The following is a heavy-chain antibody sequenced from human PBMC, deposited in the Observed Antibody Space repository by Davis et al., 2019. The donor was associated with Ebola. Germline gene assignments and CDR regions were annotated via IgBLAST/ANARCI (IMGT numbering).Heavy chain of an antibody. CDR1: GGSVSDYY. D-gene: IGHD5-24*01. CDR2: IYYTGIT. CDR3: ARGRWGQMATNRWYYGMDV. V-gene: IGHV4-59*02. J-gene: IGHJ6*02. Sequence: PSETLSLTCTVSGGSVSDYYWSWIRRPPGKGLEWIGYIYYTGITNYNPSLKSRVTISVDTSKNQFSLKLSSVTAADTAVYYCARGRWGQMATNRWYYGMDVWGQGTTVTVSS.